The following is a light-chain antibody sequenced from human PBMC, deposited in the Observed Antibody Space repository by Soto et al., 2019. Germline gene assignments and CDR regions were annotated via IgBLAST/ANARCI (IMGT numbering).Light chain of an antibody. CDR3: QQYGSSGT. V-gene: IGKV3-20*01. CDR2: GAS. Sequence: ETVLTQSPGILSLSPGERATLSCRASPSESISSNYVAWYQQKPGQSPRLLIYGASNRATGIPDRFSGSGSGTDFTLTIRRLEPEDFAVDYCQQYGSSGTFGQGTKVDIK. CDR1: PSESISSNY. J-gene: IGKJ1*01.